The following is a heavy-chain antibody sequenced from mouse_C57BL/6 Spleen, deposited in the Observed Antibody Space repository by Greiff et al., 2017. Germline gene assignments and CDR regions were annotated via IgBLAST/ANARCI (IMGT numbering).Heavy chain of an antibody. Sequence: EVQLQQSGPELVKPGASVKMSCKASGYTFTDYNMHWVKQSHGKSLEWIGYINPDNGGTSYNQKFKGKATLTVNKSSSTAYMELRSLTSEESAVYYCARSATVVAKGTGFADWGQGTLVTVSA. CDR3: ARSATVVAKGTGFAD. CDR2: INPDNGGT. J-gene: IGHJ3*01. CDR1: GYTFTDYN. D-gene: IGHD1-1*01. V-gene: IGHV1-22*01.